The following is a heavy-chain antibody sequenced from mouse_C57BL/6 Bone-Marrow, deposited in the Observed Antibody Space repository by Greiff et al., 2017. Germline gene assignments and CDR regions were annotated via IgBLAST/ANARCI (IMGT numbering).Heavy chain of an antibody. D-gene: IGHD1-2*01. CDR3: ARRLRLDY. CDR2: ISGGGGNT. Sequence: VQGVESGGGLVKPGGSLKLSCAASGFTFSSYTMSWVRQTPEKRLEWVATISGGGGNTYYPDSVKGRLTISRDNAKNTLYLQMSSLRSEDTALYYCARRLRLDYWGQGTTLTVSS. CDR1: GFTFSSYT. J-gene: IGHJ2*01. V-gene: IGHV5-9*04.